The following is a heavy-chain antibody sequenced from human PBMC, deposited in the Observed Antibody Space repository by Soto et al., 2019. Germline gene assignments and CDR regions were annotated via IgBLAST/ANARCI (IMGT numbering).Heavy chain of an antibody. CDR2: IRSNNDGGTS. CDR3: TTGSTGGEDY. V-gene: IGHV3-15*01. CDR1: GFTFSIAW. Sequence: EVQLVESGGGLVEPGGSLRLSCAASGFTFSIAWMSWVRQAPGKGLEWVGRIRSNNDGGTSAYAEPVKGRFTISRDDSKTTLFLQMNSLKSEDTAVYYCTTGSTGGEDYWGQGTLVTVSS. J-gene: IGHJ4*02. D-gene: IGHD2-8*02.